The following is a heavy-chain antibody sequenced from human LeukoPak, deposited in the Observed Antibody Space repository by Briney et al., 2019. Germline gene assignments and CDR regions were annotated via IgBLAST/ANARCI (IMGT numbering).Heavy chain of an antibody. D-gene: IGHD2-8*01. CDR1: GYTFTSYY. J-gene: IGHJ6*02. V-gene: IGHV1-46*01. Sequence: ASVKVSCKASGYTFTSYYMHRVRQAPGQGLEWMGIINPSGGSTSYAQKFQGRVTMTRDTPTNTVYMELSSLRTEDTAVYYCASVYLYGMDVWGQGTTVTVSS. CDR3: ASVYLYGMDV. CDR2: INPSGGST.